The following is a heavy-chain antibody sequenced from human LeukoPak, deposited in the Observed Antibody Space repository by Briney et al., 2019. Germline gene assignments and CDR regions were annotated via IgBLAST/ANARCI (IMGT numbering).Heavy chain of an antibody. CDR2: INHSGCT. V-gene: IGHV4-34*01. J-gene: IGHJ6*02. CDR3: ARGKVPTTPLYGMDV. D-gene: IGHD4/OR15-4a*01. CDR1: GGSFSGYY. Sequence: PSETLSLTCAVYGGSFSGYYWSWIRQPPGKGLEWIGEINHSGCTNYNPSLKSRVTISVDTSKNQFSLKLSSVTAADTAVYYCARGKVPTTPLYGMDVWGQGTTVTVSS.